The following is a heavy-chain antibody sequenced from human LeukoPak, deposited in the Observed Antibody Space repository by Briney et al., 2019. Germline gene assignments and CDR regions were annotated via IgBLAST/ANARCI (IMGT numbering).Heavy chain of an antibody. CDR1: GYSISSGYS. Sequence: SETLSLTCTVSGYSISSGYSWGWIRQPPGKGLEWIGTIYHSGSTYYNPSLKSRVTISVDTSKNQFSLKLSSVTAADTAVYYCARLGAYYDSSGYYDWGQGTLVAVSS. V-gene: IGHV4-38-2*02. J-gene: IGHJ4*02. CDR2: IYHSGST. CDR3: ARLGAYYDSSGYYD. D-gene: IGHD3-22*01.